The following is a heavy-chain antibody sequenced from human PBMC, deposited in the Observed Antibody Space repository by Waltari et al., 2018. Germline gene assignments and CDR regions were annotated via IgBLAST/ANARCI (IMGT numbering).Heavy chain of an antibody. CDR3: ARDQGSTIGTSFDD. J-gene: IGHJ4*02. V-gene: IGHV4-59*11. CDR1: GGSIRSHY. Sequence: QVQLQESGPGLVKPSETLSLTCIVSGGSIRSHYWRWIRQPPGKGPAWIAYNHDSGTTAYNPPLKGRGTISIDTSKNQFSLKLTSVTAAETAVYFWARDQGSTIGTSFDDWGQGTLVTVST. CDR2: NHDSGTT. D-gene: IGHD1-1*01.